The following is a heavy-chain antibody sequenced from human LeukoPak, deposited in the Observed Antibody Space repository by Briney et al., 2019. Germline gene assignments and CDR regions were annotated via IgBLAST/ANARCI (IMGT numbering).Heavy chain of an antibody. D-gene: IGHD6-19*01. CDR2: IYYSGST. Sequence: KASETLSLTCTVSGGSISSYYWSWIRQPPGKGLEWIGYIYYSGSTNYNPSLKSRVTISVDTSKNQFSLKLSSVTAADTAVYYCARDRYSSGWYDYWGQGTLVTVSS. V-gene: IGHV4-59*01. CDR1: GGSISSYY. CDR3: ARDRYSSGWYDY. J-gene: IGHJ4*02.